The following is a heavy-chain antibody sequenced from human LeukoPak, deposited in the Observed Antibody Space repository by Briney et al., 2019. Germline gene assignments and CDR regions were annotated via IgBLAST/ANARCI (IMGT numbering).Heavy chain of an antibody. CDR1: GGSFSGYY. V-gene: IGHV4-34*01. J-gene: IGHJ4*02. Sequence: SETLSLTCAVYGGSFSGYYWSWIRQPPGKGLEWVGEINHSGSTNYNPSLKSRVTISVDTSKNQFSLRLSSVTAADTAVYYCARGRQHLVRLWGQGTLVTVSS. D-gene: IGHD3-10*01. CDR2: INHSGST. CDR3: ARGRQHLVRL.